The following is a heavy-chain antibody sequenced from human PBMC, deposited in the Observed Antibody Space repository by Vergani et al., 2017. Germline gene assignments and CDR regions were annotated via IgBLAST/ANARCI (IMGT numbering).Heavy chain of an antibody. CDR1: GATFRSNT. CDR3: ARDTRRDGYNILY. Sequence: QVQLVQSGAEVKKPGSSVKVSCKASGATFRSNTISWVRQVPGQGLEWMGIINPSGGSTSYAQKFQGRVTMTRDTSTSTVYMELSSLRSEDTAVYYCARDTRRDGYNILYWGQGTLVTVSS. D-gene: IGHD5-24*01. CDR2: INPSGGST. J-gene: IGHJ4*02. V-gene: IGHV1-46*03.